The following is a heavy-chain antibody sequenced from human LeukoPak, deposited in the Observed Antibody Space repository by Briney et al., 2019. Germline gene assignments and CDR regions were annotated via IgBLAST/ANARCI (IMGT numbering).Heavy chain of an antibody. CDR1: GFTFSSYA. CDR2: ISYDGSNK. D-gene: IGHD6-19*01. CDR3: ARGAEYSGAWCQDY. Sequence: GGSLRLSCAASGFTFSSYAMHWVRQAPGKGLEWVAVISYDGSNKYYADSVKGRFTISRDNAKNSLSLQMNSLRAEDAAVYYCARGAEYSGAWCQDYWGQGTLVTVSS. J-gene: IGHJ4*02. V-gene: IGHV3-30-3*01.